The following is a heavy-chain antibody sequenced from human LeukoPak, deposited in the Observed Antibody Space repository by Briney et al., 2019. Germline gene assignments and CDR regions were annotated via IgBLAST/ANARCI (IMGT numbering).Heavy chain of an antibody. D-gene: IGHD2-15*01. Sequence: GGSLRLSCAASGFTFSSHWMSWVRQAPGKGLEWVAKIKQDGSEKYYVDSVKGRFTISRDNAKSSLYLQMNSLRPEDTAVYYCARAPAVARPYYFDYWGQGTLVTVSS. J-gene: IGHJ4*02. CDR1: GFTFSSHW. CDR2: IKQDGSEK. CDR3: ARAPAVARPYYFDY. V-gene: IGHV3-7*01.